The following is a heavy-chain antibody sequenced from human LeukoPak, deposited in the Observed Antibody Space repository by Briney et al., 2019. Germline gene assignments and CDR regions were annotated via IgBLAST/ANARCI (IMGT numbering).Heavy chain of an antibody. J-gene: IGHJ4*02. V-gene: IGHV3-23*01. CDR1: GSTFSNYA. Sequence: TGGSLRLSCAASGSTFSNYAMNWVRQAPGKGLEWVSTIGSSGGSTYYADSVKGRFTISRDNSKNTLYLQMNSLRAEDTAVYYCAKVPNAIPSYFDYWGQGTLVTVSS. CDR2: IGSSGGST. D-gene: IGHD2-8*01. CDR3: AKVPNAIPSYFDY.